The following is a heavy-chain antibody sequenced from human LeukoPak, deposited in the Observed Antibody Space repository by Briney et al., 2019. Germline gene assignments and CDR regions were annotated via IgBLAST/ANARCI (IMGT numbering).Heavy chain of an antibody. Sequence: ASVKVSCKASGYTFTGYYMHWVRQAPGQGLEWMGWINPNSGGTNYPQKFQGRVTVTRDTSISTAYMELSRLRSDDTAVYYCARDLFYSVSGTYYNVGRVFNYWGQGTLVTVSS. D-gene: IGHD3-10*01. V-gene: IGHV1-2*02. J-gene: IGHJ4*02. CDR1: GYTFTGYY. CDR2: INPNSGGT. CDR3: ARDLFYSVSGTYYNVGRVFNY.